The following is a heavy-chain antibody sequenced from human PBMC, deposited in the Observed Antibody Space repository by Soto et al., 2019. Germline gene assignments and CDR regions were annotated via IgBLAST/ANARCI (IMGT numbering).Heavy chain of an antibody. Sequence: SQTLSLTCAISGDSVSSNSAAWNWIRQSPSRGLEWLGRTYYRSKWYNDYAVSVKSRITINPDTSKNQFSLQLNSVTPEDTAVYYCARVRMXQXPSGKYYGMDVWGQGTNVTVFS. V-gene: IGHV6-1*01. D-gene: IGHD2-2*01. J-gene: IGHJ6*02. CDR1: GDSVSSNSAA. CDR3: ARVRMXQXPSGKYYGMDV. CDR2: TYYRSKWYN.